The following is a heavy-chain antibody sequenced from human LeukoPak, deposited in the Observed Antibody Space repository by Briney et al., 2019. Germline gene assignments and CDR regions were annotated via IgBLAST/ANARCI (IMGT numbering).Heavy chain of an antibody. CDR3: ARDGGRIH. CDR1: GYSISSGYF. D-gene: IGHD3-16*01. Sequence: SETLSLTCTVSGYSISSGYFWGWIRQPPGKGLEWIGSIYHSGSTSYNPSLKSRLTISVDTSKNQFSLKLSSVTAADTAVYYCARDGGRIHWGQGTLVTVSS. V-gene: IGHV4-38-2*02. J-gene: IGHJ4*02. CDR2: IYHSGST.